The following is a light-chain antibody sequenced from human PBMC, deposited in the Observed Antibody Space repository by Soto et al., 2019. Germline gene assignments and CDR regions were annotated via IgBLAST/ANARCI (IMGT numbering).Light chain of an antibody. CDR3: AAWDDSLNAYV. V-gene: IGLV1-36*01. J-gene: IGLJ1*01. CDR2: LDD. Sequence: QSVLTQPPSVSEAPRQRVTISCSGSSSNIGNNAVNWYQQLPGKAPKLLIYLDDLLPSGVSDRFSGSKSGTSASLAISGLQSEDEADYYCAAWDDSLNAYVFGTGTKLTVL. CDR1: SSNIGNNA.